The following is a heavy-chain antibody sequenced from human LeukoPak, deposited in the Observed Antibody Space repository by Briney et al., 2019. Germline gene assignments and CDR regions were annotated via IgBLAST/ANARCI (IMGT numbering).Heavy chain of an antibody. Sequence: SVKVSCKASGGTFSSYAISWVRQAPGQGLEWMGGIIPIFGTANYAQKFQSRVTITTDESTSTAYMELSSLRSEDTAVYYCARSPSGYYYDSSGYYYFFDYWGQGTLVTVPS. CDR2: IIPIFGTA. D-gene: IGHD3-22*01. CDR1: GGTFSSYA. CDR3: ARSPSGYYYDSSGYYYFFDY. V-gene: IGHV1-69*05. J-gene: IGHJ4*02.